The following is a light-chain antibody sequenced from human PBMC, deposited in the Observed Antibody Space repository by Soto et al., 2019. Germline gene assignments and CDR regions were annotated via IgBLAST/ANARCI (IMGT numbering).Light chain of an antibody. Sequence: EMVLTQSPGTLPLSSGEMATLSCGASRRLTNNYLAWYQQKHGQAPILLVYGASSRATGVPDRFAGSGSGTHLTSTINCLEAEDFAVYYCQQYSSSAQPFGQGTKVEIK. CDR1: RRLTNNY. V-gene: IGKV3-20*01. J-gene: IGKJ1*01. CDR2: GAS. CDR3: QQYSSSAQP.